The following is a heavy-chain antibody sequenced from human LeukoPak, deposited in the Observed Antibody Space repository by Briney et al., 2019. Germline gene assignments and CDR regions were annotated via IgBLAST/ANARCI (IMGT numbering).Heavy chain of an antibody. D-gene: IGHD2-15*01. CDR2: ISSSSSYI. Sequence: PSETLSLTCMVSSVAVINDRYYWSWIRQPPGKGLEWVSSISSSSSYIYYADSVKGRFTISRDNAKNSLYLQMNSLRAEDTAVYYCAPMEDIVVVVAATWGQGTLVTVSS. J-gene: IGHJ5*02. V-gene: IGHV3-21*01. CDR3: APMEDIVVVVAAT. CDR1: SVAVINDRYY.